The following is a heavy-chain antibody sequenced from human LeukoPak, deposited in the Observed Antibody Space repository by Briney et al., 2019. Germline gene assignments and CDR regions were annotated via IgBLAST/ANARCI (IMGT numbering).Heavy chain of an antibody. Sequence: ASVKVSCKASGYTFTGYYMHWVRQAPGQGLEWMGWINPNSGGTNYAQKFQGRVTMTRDTSISTAYMELSRLRSDDTAVYYCARTEVLLWFGELRLFDPWGQGTLVTVSS. V-gene: IGHV1-2*02. J-gene: IGHJ5*02. D-gene: IGHD3-10*01. CDR2: INPNSGGT. CDR1: GYTFTGYY. CDR3: ARTEVLLWFGELRLFDP.